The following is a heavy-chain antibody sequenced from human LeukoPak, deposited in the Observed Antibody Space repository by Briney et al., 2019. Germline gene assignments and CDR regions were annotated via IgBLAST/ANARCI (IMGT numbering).Heavy chain of an antibody. V-gene: IGHV3-23*01. CDR1: GFTFSSYA. CDR3: AKDEDYYGSGSYYTYNCFDP. Sequence: GGSLRLSCAASGFTFSSYAMSWVRQAPGKGLEWVSAISGSGGSTYYADSVKGRFTISRDNSKNTLYLQMNSLRAEDTAVYYCAKDEDYYGSGSYYTYNCFDPWGQGTLVTVSS. CDR2: ISGSGGST. J-gene: IGHJ5*02. D-gene: IGHD3-10*01.